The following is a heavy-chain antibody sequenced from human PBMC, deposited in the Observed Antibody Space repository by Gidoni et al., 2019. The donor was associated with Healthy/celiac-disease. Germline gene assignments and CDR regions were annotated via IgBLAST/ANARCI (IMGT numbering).Heavy chain of an antibody. J-gene: IGHJ4*02. CDR2: IRSKAYGGTT. Sequence: EVQLVESGGGLVQPGRSLRLSCTASGFTFGDYAMSWFRQAPGKGLEWVGFIRSKAYGGTTEYAASVKGRFTISRDDSKSIAYLQMNSLKTEDTAVYYCTRGAFRFSTIFGYWGQGTLVTVSS. V-gene: IGHV3-49*03. D-gene: IGHD3-3*01. CDR3: TRGAFRFSTIFGY. CDR1: GFTFGDYA.